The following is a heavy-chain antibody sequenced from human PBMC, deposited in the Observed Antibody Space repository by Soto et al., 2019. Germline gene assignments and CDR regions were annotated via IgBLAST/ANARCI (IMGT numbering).Heavy chain of an antibody. J-gene: IGHJ3*02. Sequence: QVQLVQSGAEVKKPGSSVKVSCTASGGTFSSQTINWVRQVPGQGLEWMGIIIPIIGVPKYAQSFLSRVTISVDKSTRTAYLELSSLTSEDTAVYFCARPGLNDLDADSSAFDIWGQGTMVTVSS. CDR3: ARPGLNDLDADSSAFDI. V-gene: IGHV1-69*02. CDR2: IIPIIGVP. CDR1: GGTFSSQT. D-gene: IGHD1-1*01.